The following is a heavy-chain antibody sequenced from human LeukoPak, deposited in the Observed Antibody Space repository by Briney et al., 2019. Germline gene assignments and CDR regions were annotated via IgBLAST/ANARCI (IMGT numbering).Heavy chain of an antibody. V-gene: IGHV4-4*07. J-gene: IGHJ4*02. CDR1: GGSISSYY. D-gene: IGHD1-26*01. CDR2: IYTSAST. Sequence: SETLSLTCTVSGGSISSYYWSWIRQPAGKGLEWIGRIYTSASTNYNPSLKSRVTISVDKSKNQFSLKLSSVTAADTAVYYCARVGKSGSYSDYWGQGTLVTVSS. CDR3: ARVGKSGSYSDY.